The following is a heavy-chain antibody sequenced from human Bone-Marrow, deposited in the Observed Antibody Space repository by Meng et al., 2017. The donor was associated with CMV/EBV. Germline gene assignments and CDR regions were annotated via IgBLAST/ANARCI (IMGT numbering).Heavy chain of an antibody. D-gene: IGHD3-3*01. J-gene: IGHJ3*02. CDR1: GYTFTSYG. CDR2: ISAYNGNT. CDR3: AREDWSYYDFWSGYSGLDAFDI. Sequence: ASVKVSCKASGYTFTSYGISWVRQAPGQGLEWMGWISAYNGNTNYAQKLQGRVTMTTDTSTSTAYMELRSLRSDDTAVYYCAREDWSYYDFWSGYSGLDAFDIWGQGTRVTVSS. V-gene: IGHV1-18*01.